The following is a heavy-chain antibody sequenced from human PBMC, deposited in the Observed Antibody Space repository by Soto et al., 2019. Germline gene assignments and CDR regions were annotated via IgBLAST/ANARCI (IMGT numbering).Heavy chain of an antibody. CDR3: ASNLPTAIAFYYYYGMDV. D-gene: IGHD2-21*02. CDR2: INHSGST. Sequence: QVQLQQWGAGLLKPSETLSLTCAVYGGSFSGYYWSWIRQPPGKGLEWIGEINHSGSTNYNPSLKSRVTISVDTSKNQFSLKLSSVTAADTAVYYCASNLPTAIAFYYYYGMDVWGQGTTVTVSS. V-gene: IGHV4-34*01. J-gene: IGHJ6*02. CDR1: GGSFSGYY.